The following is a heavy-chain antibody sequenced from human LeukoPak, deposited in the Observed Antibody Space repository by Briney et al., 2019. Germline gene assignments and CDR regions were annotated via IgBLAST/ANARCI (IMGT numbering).Heavy chain of an antibody. D-gene: IGHD3-10*01. CDR3: ARDRGSYSGRYYYYMDV. CDR2: IKQDGSEK. V-gene: IGHV3-7*01. CDR1: GFTFSSYW. Sequence: GGSLRLSCAASGFTFSSYWMSWVRQAPGKGLEWVANIKQDGSEKYYVDSVKGRFTISRDNAKNSLDLQMNSLRAEDTALYYCARDRGSYSGRYYYYMDVWGKGTTVTVSS. J-gene: IGHJ6*03.